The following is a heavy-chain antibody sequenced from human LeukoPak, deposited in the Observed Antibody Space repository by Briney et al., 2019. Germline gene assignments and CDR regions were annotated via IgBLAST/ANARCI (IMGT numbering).Heavy chain of an antibody. CDR1: GFTFSSYA. J-gene: IGHJ6*04. V-gene: IGHV3-23*01. CDR3: ATNQGDSYYYYGMDV. D-gene: IGHD3-16*01. CDR2: NSGSGGST. Sequence: GGSLRLSCVASGFTFSSYAMSWVRQAPGKGLEGVSANSGSGGSTYYADSVKGRFTISRDNSKNTLYLQMNSLRAEDTAVYYCATNQGDSYYYYGMDVWGKGTTVTVSS.